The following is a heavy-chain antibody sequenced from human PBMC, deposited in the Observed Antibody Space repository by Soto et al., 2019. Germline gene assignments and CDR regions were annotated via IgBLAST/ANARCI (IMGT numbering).Heavy chain of an antibody. CDR2: IRWNSGTV. J-gene: IGHJ4*02. CDR3: TRDSTRAPVFIGGGYFDN. D-gene: IGHD3-22*01. V-gene: IGHV3-9*01. CDR1: GFTFVDYA. Sequence: EVQLVESGGGLVQPGRYLRLSCAASGFTFVDYAMPWVRLLPGKGLEWVSGIRWNSGTVEYVDSVKGRFTISRDNAKTPLSLEMNSLSPEDTAFYYCTRDSTRAPVFIGGGYFDNWGQGTLVTVSS.